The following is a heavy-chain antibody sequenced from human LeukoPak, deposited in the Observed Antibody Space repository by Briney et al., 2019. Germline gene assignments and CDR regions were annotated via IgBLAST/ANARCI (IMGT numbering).Heavy chain of an antibody. D-gene: IGHD5-24*01. Sequence: ASVKVSCKASGGTFSSYTISWVRQAPGQGLEWMGRIIPILGIANYAQKFQGRVTITADKSTSTAYMELSSLRSEDTAVYYCARGRFLEMATIGASYGFDYWGQGTLVTVSS. CDR2: IIPILGIA. V-gene: IGHV1-69*02. CDR3: ARGRFLEMATIGASYGFDY. J-gene: IGHJ4*02. CDR1: GGTFSSYT.